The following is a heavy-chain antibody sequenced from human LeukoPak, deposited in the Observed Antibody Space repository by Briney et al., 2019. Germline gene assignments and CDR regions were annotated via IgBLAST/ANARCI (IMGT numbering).Heavy chain of an antibody. Sequence: GASVKVSCKASGGTFSSYAISRVRQAPGQGLEWMGGIIPIFGTANYAQKFQGRVTITADESTSTAYMELSSLRSEDTAVYYCARHRVTLAPFDYWGQGTLVTVSS. CDR3: ARHRVTLAPFDY. CDR1: GGTFSSYA. V-gene: IGHV1-69*13. CDR2: IIPIFGTA. D-gene: IGHD2-21*02. J-gene: IGHJ4*02.